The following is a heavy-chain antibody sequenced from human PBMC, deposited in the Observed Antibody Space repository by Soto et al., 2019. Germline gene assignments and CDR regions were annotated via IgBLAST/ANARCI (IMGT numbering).Heavy chain of an antibody. CDR3: ARGSTTEKVDS. CDR1: GGSINSYY. CDR2: IYYTGST. V-gene: IGHV4-59*01. J-gene: IGHJ4*02. Sequence: SETLSLTCTVSGGSINSYYWSWIRQPPGKGLEWIGYIYYTGSTDYNPSLKSRVTISVDTSKNQFSLALTSVTAADTAVYYCARGSTTEKVDSWGQGILVTVSS.